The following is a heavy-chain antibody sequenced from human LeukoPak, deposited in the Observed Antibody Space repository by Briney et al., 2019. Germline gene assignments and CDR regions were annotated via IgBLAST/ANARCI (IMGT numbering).Heavy chain of an antibody. CDR3: MGADYGGH. CDR1: GGSISSSNW. D-gene: IGHD4-17*01. V-gene: IGHV4-4*02. Sequence: SGTLSLTCAVSGGSISSSNWWSWVRQPSGKGLEWIGEIWHSGTTNYNPSLKSRVTISVDNSKNQFSLKLNSVTAADTAVYYCMGADYGGHWGQGTLVTVSS. CDR2: IWHSGTT. J-gene: IGHJ4*02.